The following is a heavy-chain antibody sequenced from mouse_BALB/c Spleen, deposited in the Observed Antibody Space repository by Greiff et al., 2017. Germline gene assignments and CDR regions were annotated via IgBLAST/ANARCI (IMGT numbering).Heavy chain of an antibody. V-gene: IGHV5-6-5*01. Sequence: EVQGVESGGGLVKPGGSLKLSCAASGFTFSSYAMSWVRQTPEKRLEWVASISSGGNTYYPDSVKGRFTISRDNARNILYLQMSSLRSEDTAMYYCAREGLGTDAMDYWGQGTSVTVSS. CDR3: AREGLGTDAMDY. J-gene: IGHJ4*01. D-gene: IGHD4-1*01. CDR1: GFTFSSYA. CDR2: ISSGGNT.